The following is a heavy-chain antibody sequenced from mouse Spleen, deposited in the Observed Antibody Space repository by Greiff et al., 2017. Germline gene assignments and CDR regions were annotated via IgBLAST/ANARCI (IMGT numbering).Heavy chain of an antibody. CDR3: ARKSYDYDKAWFAY. CDR2: INPNNGGT. V-gene: IGHV1-18*01. J-gene: IGHJ3*01. CDR1: GYTFTDYN. Sequence: VQLKESGPELVKPGASVKIPCKASGYTFTDYNMDWVKQSHGKSLEWIGDINPNNGGTIYNQKFKGKATLTVDKSSSTAYMELRSLTSEDTAVYYCARKSYDYDKAWFAYWGQGTLVTVSA. D-gene: IGHD2-4*01.